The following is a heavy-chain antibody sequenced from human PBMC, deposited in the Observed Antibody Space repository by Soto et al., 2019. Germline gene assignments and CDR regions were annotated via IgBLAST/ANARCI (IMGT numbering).Heavy chain of an antibody. CDR2: IIPFLGRT. J-gene: IGHJ5*02. D-gene: IGHD1-1*01. V-gene: IGHV1-69*02. CDR3: ARTTGSPYSNWFDP. CDR1: GGTLSSYS. Sequence: QLHLVQSGAEVRKPGSSVKVSCKASGGTLSSYSVTWVRQAPGQGLEWMGRIIPFLGRTNYAQNFQGRVTSTAVMSTITAYMELSSLRSDDTAIYYCARTTGSPYSNWFDPWGQGTLVIVSS.